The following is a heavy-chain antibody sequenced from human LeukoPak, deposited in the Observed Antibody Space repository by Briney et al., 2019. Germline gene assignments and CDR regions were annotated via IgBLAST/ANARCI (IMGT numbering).Heavy chain of an antibody. D-gene: IGHD6-19*01. V-gene: IGHV1-2*02. CDR2: INPNSGGT. Sequence: ASVKVPCKASGYTFTRYYMHWVRQAPGQGLEWMGWINPNSGGTNYAQKFQGRVTMTRDTSISTAYMELSRLRSDDTAVYYCARARGIAVAGVYYFVYWGQGTLVTVSS. CDR3: ARARGIAVAGVYYFVY. J-gene: IGHJ4*02. CDR1: GYTFTRYY.